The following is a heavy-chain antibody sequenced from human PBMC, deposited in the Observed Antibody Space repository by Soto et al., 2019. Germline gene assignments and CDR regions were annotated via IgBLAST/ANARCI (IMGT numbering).Heavy chain of an antibody. Sequence: QVQLVESGGGVVQTGRSLRLSCAASGFTFSSYGMHWVRQAPGKGLEWVAVIWYDGSNKYYADSVKGRFTISRDNSKNTLYLQMNSLRAEDTAVYYCAREYSSGWYGDLFDYWGQGTLVTVSS. V-gene: IGHV3-33*01. CDR3: AREYSSGWYGDLFDY. J-gene: IGHJ4*02. D-gene: IGHD6-19*01. CDR1: GFTFSSYG. CDR2: IWYDGSNK.